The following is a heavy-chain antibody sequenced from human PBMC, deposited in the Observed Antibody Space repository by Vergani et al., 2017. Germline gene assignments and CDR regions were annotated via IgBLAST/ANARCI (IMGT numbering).Heavy chain of an antibody. CDR3: ARDGDIVVVPAANSFIDV. CDR2: ISYDGSNK. J-gene: IGHJ4*02. D-gene: IGHD2-2*01. Sequence: VQLLESGGGLVQPGGSLRLSCAASGFTFSSYAMHWVRQAPGKGLEWVAVISYDGSNKYYADSVKGRFTISRDNSKNTLYLQMNSLRAEDTAVYYCARDGDIVVVPAANSFIDVWGQGTLVTVSS. CDR1: GFTFSSYA. V-gene: IGHV3-30-3*01.